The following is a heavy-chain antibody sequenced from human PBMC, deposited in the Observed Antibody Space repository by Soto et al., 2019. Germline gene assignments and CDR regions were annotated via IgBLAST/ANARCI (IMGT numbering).Heavy chain of an antibody. CDR1: GFTFSSYW. CDR2: IKQDGSEK. Sequence: GSLRLSCAASGFTFSSYWMSWVRQAPGKGLEWVANIKQDGSEKYYVDSVKGRFTISRDNAKNSLYLQMNSLRAEDTAVYYCASPRITMVRGVSSQDYWGQGTLVTVSS. CDR3: ASPRITMVRGVSSQDY. D-gene: IGHD3-10*01. V-gene: IGHV3-7*01. J-gene: IGHJ4*02.